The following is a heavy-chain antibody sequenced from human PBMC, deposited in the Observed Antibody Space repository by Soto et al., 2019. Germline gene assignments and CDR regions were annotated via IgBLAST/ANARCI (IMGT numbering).Heavy chain of an antibody. Sequence: PGGSLRLSCAASGFTVSSYSMNWVRQAPGKGLEWVSYISSSSSTIYYADSVKGRFTISRDNAKNSLYLQMNSLRDEDTAVYYCACLGEVSFRKYYYGMDVWGQGTTVTVSS. CDR2: ISSSSSTI. V-gene: IGHV3-48*02. CDR1: GFTVSSYS. D-gene: IGHD3-16*02. J-gene: IGHJ6*02. CDR3: ACLGEVSFRKYYYGMDV.